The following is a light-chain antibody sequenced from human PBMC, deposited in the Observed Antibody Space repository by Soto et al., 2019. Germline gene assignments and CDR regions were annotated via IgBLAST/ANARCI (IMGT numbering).Light chain of an antibody. V-gene: IGLV1-40*01. J-gene: IGLJ2*01. CDR1: SSNIGAGYD. CDR3: QSWDTSLSGSV. CDR2: GNT. Sequence: QSVLTQPPSVSGAPGQRVTISCTGSSSNIGAGYDVNWYQQLPGTAPKLLIYGNTNRPSGVPDRFSGSQSGTSGSLAISGLQAEDEADYYCQSWDTSLSGSVFGGGTKLTVL.